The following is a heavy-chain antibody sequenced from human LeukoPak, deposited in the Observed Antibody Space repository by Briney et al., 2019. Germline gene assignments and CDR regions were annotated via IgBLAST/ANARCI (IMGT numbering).Heavy chain of an antibody. CDR1: GGSISSGGYY. Sequence: PSQTLSLTCTVSGGSISSGGYYWSWIRQPPGKGLEWIGYIHHSGSTHYNSSLKSRVTISVDRSKNQFSLKLNSVTAADTAVYYCARRGADFWSGYSHWGQGTLVTVSS. J-gene: IGHJ4*02. D-gene: IGHD3-3*01. V-gene: IGHV4-30-2*01. CDR3: ARRGADFWSGYSH. CDR2: IHHSGST.